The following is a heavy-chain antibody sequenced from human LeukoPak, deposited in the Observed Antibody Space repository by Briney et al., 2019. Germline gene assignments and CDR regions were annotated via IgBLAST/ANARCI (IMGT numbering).Heavy chain of an antibody. V-gene: IGHV3-33*08. CDR3: LREVDWKYAFDY. Sequence: PGGSLRLSCAASGFTFSSYGMHWVRQAPGKGLEWVAVIRPDGSHISYVDPVKGRFTISRDNSNNMLYLQMNSLRADDTALYYCLREVDWKYAFDYWGRGTLVTVSS. D-gene: IGHD1-7*01. CDR1: GFTFSSYG. CDR2: IRPDGSHI. J-gene: IGHJ4*02.